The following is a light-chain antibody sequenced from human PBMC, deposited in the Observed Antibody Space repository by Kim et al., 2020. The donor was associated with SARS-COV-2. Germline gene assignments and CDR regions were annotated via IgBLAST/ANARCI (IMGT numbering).Light chain of an antibody. Sequence: SYELTQPPSVSVSPGQTASITCSGDTLGDKYACWYQQKPGQSPVLVIYQDSKRPSGIPERFSGSNSGNTVTLTISGTQAMDEADYYCQAWDSSTAVFGGGTQLNGL. CDR1: TLGDKY. J-gene: IGLJ7*01. CDR3: QAWDSSTAV. CDR2: QDS. V-gene: IGLV3-1*01.